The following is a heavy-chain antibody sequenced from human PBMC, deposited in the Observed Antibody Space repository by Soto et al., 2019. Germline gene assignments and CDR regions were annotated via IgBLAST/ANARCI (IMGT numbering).Heavy chain of an antibody. D-gene: IGHD3-16*02. J-gene: IGHJ4*02. CDR1: GFTFSSYA. CDR3: AKDRDDYVWGSYRYTYHFDY. Sequence: GGSLRLSCAASGFTFSSYAMSWVRQAPGKGLEWVSAISGSGGSTYYADSVKGRFTISRDNSKNTLYLQMNSLRAEDTAVYYCAKDRDDYVWGSYRYTYHFDYWGQGTLVTVSS. V-gene: IGHV3-23*01. CDR2: ISGSGGST.